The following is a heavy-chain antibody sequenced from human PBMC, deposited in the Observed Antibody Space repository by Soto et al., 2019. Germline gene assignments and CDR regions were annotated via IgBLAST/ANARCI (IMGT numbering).Heavy chain of an antibody. CDR2: ISGSTGST. D-gene: IGHD2-2*01. Sequence: GGSLRLSCAASGFTFSNFAMSWVRHAPGKGLEWVSEISGSTGSTYYADSVKGRFIISRDNSKNTLHLQMNSLRAEDTAVYYCAKDTSSSTYYMDVWGKGTTVTVS. J-gene: IGHJ6*03. CDR1: GFTFSNFA. CDR3: AKDTSSSTYYMDV. V-gene: IGHV3-23*01.